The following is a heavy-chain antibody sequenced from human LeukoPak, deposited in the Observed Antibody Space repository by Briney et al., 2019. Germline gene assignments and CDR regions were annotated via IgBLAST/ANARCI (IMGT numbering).Heavy chain of an antibody. J-gene: IGHJ6*04. CDR3: AELGITMIGGV. Sequence: GGSLRLSCAASGFTFSSYGMHWVRHSPGKGLEWVAFIQYDESNKYHAEYVKGRFTSSRDNSKNTLYLQMNSLRDEDTAVYYCAELGITMIGGVWGKGTTVTISS. CDR2: IQYDESNK. CDR1: GFTFSSYG. D-gene: IGHD3-10*02. V-gene: IGHV3-30*02.